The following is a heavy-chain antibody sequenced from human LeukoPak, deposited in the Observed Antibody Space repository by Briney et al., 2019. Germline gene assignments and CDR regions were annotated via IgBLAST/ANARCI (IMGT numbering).Heavy chain of an antibody. CDR1: GGSISNYY. CDR2: IYTSGST. D-gene: IGHD2-21*01. V-gene: IGHV4-4*07. Sequence: PSETLSLTCTVAGGSISNYYWSWIRQPAGKGLEWIGRIYTSGSTNYNPSLKSRVTLSVDTSKNQFSLRLNSVTAADTAVYYCARVSPSGSCFDYWGQGTLVTVSS. CDR3: ARVSPSGSCFDY. J-gene: IGHJ4*02.